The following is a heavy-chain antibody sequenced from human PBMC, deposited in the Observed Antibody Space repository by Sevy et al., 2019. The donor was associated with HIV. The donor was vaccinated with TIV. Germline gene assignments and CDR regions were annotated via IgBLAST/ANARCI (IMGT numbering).Heavy chain of an antibody. CDR3: TRDMYGIDY. D-gene: IGHD2-8*01. CDR2: VDNDGSGT. Sequence: GGSLRLSCAASGFTFTNYWMHWVRQAPGKGLVWVSRVDNDGSGTNYADSVKGRLTISSDNAKNTVYLQMNSLRAEDTAVYYCTRDMYGIDYWGQGTLVTVSS. J-gene: IGHJ4*02. CDR1: GFTFTNYW. V-gene: IGHV3-74*01.